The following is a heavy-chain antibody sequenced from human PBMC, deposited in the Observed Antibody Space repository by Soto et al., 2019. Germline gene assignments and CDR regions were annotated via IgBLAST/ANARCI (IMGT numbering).Heavy chain of an antibody. V-gene: IGHV4-59*08. CDR3: ARHGFGPLHGLVDV. D-gene: IGHD3-10*01. J-gene: IGHJ6*02. CDR2: INYDGYS. CDR1: GGSITNYY. Sequence: QVQLQESGPGLVKPSETLSLTCTVSGGSITNYYCSWFRQPPGKGLESIGYINYDGYSAYNLSLKRRVTLSMDTSKTQFSLMLESVTATDTAVYYCARHGFGPLHGLVDVWGQGTTVIVSS.